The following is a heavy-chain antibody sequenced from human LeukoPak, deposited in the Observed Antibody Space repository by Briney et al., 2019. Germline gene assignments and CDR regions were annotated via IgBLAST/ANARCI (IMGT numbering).Heavy chain of an antibody. J-gene: IGHJ4*02. Sequence: GGSLTLSCAASGFTFSNYWMTWVRRAPGKGLEWVANIRRDGSETHYVDSVMGRFTISRDNAKMSLYLQMNSLRVEDTALYYCARGRATLAYWGQGTLATVSS. CDR2: IRRDGSET. CDR1: GFTFSNYW. CDR3: ARGRATLAY. V-gene: IGHV3-7*01.